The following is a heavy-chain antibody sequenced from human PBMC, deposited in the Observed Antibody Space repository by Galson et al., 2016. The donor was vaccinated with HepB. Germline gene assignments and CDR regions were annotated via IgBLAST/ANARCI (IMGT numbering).Heavy chain of an antibody. Sequence: SLRLSCAASGFTFTTSAVSWVRQAPGKGLQWVAAMSLGAGTTYYADSVRGRFTISRDMSEDTVVLQMTSLRADDSAKYYCAKASCNSFGYFVLWGQGTQVTVSS. CDR1: GFTFTTSA. CDR2: MSLGAGTT. J-gene: IGHJ4*02. V-gene: IGHV3-23*01. D-gene: IGHD5-18*01. CDR3: AKASCNSFGYFVL.